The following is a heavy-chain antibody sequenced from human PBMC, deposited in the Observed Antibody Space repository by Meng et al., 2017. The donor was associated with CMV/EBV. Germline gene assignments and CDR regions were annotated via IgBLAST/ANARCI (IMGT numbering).Heavy chain of an antibody. V-gene: IGHV3-9*01. CDR3: AKDLSPSITGTPGYYYYGMDV. CDR2: ISWNSGSI. J-gene: IGHJ6*02. D-gene: IGHD1-20*01. CDR1: GFTFDDYA. Sequence: SLKISCAASGFTFDDYAMHWVRQAPGKGLEWVSGISWNSGSIGYADSVKGRFTISRENAKYSLYLQMNSLRAEDTALYYCAKDLSPSITGTPGYYYYGMDVWGQGTTVTVSS.